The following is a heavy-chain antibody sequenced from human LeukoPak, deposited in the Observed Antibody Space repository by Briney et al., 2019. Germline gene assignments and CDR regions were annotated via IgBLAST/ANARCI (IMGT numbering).Heavy chain of an antibody. CDR3: ARGLEWFNYYYYMDV. CDR1: GYTFTGYY. D-gene: IGHD3-3*01. V-gene: IGHV1-2*02. J-gene: IGHJ6*03. Sequence: ASVKVSCKASGYTFTGYYMHWVRQAPGQELEWMGWINPNSGGTNYAQKFQGRVTMTRDTSISTAYMELSRLRSDDTAVYYCARGLEWFNYYYYMDVWGKGTTVTVSS. CDR2: INPNSGGT.